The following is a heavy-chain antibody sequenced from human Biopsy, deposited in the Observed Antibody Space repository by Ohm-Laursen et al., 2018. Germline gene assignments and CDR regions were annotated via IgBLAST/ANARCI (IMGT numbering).Heavy chain of an antibody. CDR1: GGTLSSFG. Sequence: SVKVSCKASGGTLSSFGISWVRQAPGQGLEWMGEINSMFGTTNYAQTFQGRVTITADESTSTAYMEVSSLRSEDTAVYYCAKRGVERGRPLAYWGQGTLVTVSS. CDR2: INSMFGTT. J-gene: IGHJ4*02. CDR3: AKRGVERGRPLAY. V-gene: IGHV1-69*13. D-gene: IGHD1-1*01.